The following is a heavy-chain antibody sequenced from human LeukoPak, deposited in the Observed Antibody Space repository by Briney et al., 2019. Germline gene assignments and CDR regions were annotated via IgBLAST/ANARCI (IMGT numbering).Heavy chain of an antibody. D-gene: IGHD6-13*01. J-gene: IGHJ4*02. CDR3: ARARRSSSSPIDY. CDR2: IFYSGST. Sequence: SETLSLTCTVSGGSISTSNYYWGWIRQPPGKGLEWIGNIFYSGSTYYSPSLKSRVTISLDTSRNQFSLKLSSVTAADTAVYYCARARRSSSSPIDYWGQGTLVTVSS. CDR1: GGSISTSNYY. V-gene: IGHV4-39*07.